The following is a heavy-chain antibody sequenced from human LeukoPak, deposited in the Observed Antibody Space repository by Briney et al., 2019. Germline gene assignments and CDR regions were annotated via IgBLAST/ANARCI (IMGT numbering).Heavy chain of an antibody. CDR2: INHSGST. J-gene: IGHJ4*02. CDR1: GGSISSSNW. CDR3: ARSHYDSSGNVDY. V-gene: IGHV4-4*02. D-gene: IGHD3-22*01. Sequence: SETLSLTCAVSGGSISSSNWWSWVRQPPGKGLEWIGEINHSGSTNYNPSLKSRVTISVDTSKNQFSLKLSSVTAADTAVYYCARSHYDSSGNVDYWGQGTLVTVSS.